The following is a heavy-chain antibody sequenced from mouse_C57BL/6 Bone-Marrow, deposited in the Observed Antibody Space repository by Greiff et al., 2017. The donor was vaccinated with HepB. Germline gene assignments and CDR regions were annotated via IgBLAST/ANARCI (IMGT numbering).Heavy chain of an antibody. V-gene: IGHV5-4*01. CDR2: ISDGGSYT. J-gene: IGHJ4*01. CDR1: VFTFSSYA. D-gene: IGHD2-3*01. Sequence: EVQLVESGGGLVKPGGSLKLSCAASVFTFSSYAMSWVRQTPEKRLEWVATISDGGSYTYYPDNVKGRFTISRDNAKNNLYLQMSHLKSEDTAMYYCAYGWLKDYYAMDYWGQGTSVTVSS. CDR3: AYGWLKDYYAMDY.